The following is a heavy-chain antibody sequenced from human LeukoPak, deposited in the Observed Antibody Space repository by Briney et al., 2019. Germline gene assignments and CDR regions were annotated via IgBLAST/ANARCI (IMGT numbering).Heavy chain of an antibody. V-gene: IGHV4-59*01. D-gene: IGHD3-22*01. CDR2: IYHSGST. J-gene: IGHJ5*02. Sequence: SETLSLTCTVSGDSMSGYYWSWIRQPPGKELEWIGYIYHSGSTNYNPSLRSRVTLSVDTSKNLFSLKLSSVTAADTAVYYCARDRGTYYYDSSGYYYGFDPWGQGTLVTVSS. CDR3: ARDRGTYYYDSSGYYYGFDP. CDR1: GDSMSGYY.